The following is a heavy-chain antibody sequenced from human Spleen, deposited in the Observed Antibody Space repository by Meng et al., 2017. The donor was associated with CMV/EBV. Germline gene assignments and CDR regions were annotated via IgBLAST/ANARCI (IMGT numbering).Heavy chain of an antibody. V-gene: IGHV3-23*01. D-gene: IGHD6-19*01. Sequence: GESLKISCAASGFTFSSYAMSWVRQAPGKGLEWVSAISGSGGSTYYADSVKGRFTISRDNSKRTLYLQMSSLRVEDTAVYYCATPIAVAGTHDYWGQGTLVTVSS. CDR1: GFTFSSYA. CDR3: ATPIAVAGTHDY. CDR2: ISGSGGST. J-gene: IGHJ4*02.